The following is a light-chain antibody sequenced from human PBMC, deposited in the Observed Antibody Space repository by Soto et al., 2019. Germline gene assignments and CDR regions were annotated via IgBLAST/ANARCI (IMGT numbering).Light chain of an antibody. CDR1: QSLLHSNGNNY. J-gene: IGKJ2*01. V-gene: IGKV2-28*01. CDR2: MGS. Sequence: DIVMTQSPLSLPVTPGEAASISCRSSQSLLHSNGNNYLDVYLQKARQSAQLLIYMGSNRASGVXDKXSGSGSGTDLTRKISSVEAEDVGVYYRMQARQSAYTFGQGTKLEIK. CDR3: MQARQSAYT.